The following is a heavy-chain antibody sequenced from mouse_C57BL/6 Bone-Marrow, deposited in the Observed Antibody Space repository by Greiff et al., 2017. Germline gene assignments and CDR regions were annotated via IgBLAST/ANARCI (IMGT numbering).Heavy chain of an antibody. CDR2: IRLKSDTYAT. CDR1: GFTFSNYW. V-gene: IGHV6-3*01. J-gene: IGHJ1*03. D-gene: IGHD1-1*01. Sequence: EVKLEESGGGLVQPGGSMKLSCVASGFTFSNYWMNWVRQSPEKGLEWVAQIRLKSDTYATHYAESVKGRFTISRYDYKSSVYLQMNNLRAEDTGIYYFTRYYYDSSYWDFDVWGTGTTVTVSS. CDR3: TRYYYDSSYWDFDV.